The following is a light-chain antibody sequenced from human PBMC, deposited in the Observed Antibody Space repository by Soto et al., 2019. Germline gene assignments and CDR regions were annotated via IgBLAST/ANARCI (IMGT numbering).Light chain of an antibody. CDR3: QQRSNWQIT. CDR1: QSVSDRY. J-gene: IGKJ5*01. CDR2: DAS. V-gene: IGKV3D-11*02. Sequence: ELVLTQSPGTLSLSPGERAALSCRASQSVSDRYLAWYQQKPGQAPRLLIYDASNRATGIPARFSGSGSGTDFTLTISSLEPEDFAVYYCQQRSNWQITFGQGTRLEIK.